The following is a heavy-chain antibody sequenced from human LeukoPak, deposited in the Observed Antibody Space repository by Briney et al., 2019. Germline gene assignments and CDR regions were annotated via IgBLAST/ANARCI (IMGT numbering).Heavy chain of an antibody. V-gene: IGHV1-18*01. D-gene: IGHD5-12*01. CDR1: GYTLTSSG. CDR3: ARDLWDIVATFDY. CDR2: ISDYNGNT. J-gene: IGHJ4*02. Sequence: ASVKLSRKASGYTLTSSGISWVRQAPGQGLGWMGWISDYNGNTNYAQKLQGRVTMTTDTSTSTAYMELRSLRSDDTAVYYCARDLWDIVATFDYWGQGTLVTVSS.